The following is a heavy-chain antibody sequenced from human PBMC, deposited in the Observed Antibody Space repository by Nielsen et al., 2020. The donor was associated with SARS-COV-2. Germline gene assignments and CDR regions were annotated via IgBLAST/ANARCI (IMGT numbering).Heavy chain of an antibody. J-gene: IGHJ5*02. D-gene: IGHD2-15*01. Sequence: PGKGLEWIGEINHSGSTNYNPSLKSRVTISVDTSKNQFSLKLSSVTAADTAVYYCATRRHCSGGSCYSSRQGWFDPWGQGTLVTVSS. CDR2: INHSGST. CDR3: ATRRHCSGGSCYSSRQGWFDP. V-gene: IGHV4-34*01.